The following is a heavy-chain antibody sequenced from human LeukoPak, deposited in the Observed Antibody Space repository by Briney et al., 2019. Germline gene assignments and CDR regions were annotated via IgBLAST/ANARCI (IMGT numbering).Heavy chain of an antibody. D-gene: IGHD3-3*01. J-gene: IGHJ3*02. CDR1: SESFSGYF. Sequence: SETLSLTCAIYSESFSGYFWSWIRQPPGKGLEWIGEINYSGSTNYNPSLKSRVTISVDTSKNQFSLKLSSVTAADTAVYYCARGSRLGVVERDAFDIWGQGTMVTVSS. CDR2: INYSGST. V-gene: IGHV4-34*01. CDR3: ARGSRLGVVERDAFDI.